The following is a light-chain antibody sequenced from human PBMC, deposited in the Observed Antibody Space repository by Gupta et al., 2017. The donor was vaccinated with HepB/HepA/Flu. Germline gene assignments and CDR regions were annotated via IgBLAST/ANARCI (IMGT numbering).Light chain of an antibody. Sequence: IQMTQSPSSLSVFVGDRVTITCQASQDIINSVSWYQQKPGKAPKLLIYDASHLETGVPSRFSGSGSGTDFTFAINDQQPEDIAIYFCQQGDNLPLTFGGGTQVEIK. CDR2: DAS. J-gene: IGKJ4*01. V-gene: IGKV1-33*01. CDR3: QQGDNLPLT. CDR1: QDIINS.